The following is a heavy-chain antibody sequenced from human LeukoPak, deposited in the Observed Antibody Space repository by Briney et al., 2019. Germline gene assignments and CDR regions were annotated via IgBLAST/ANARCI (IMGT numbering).Heavy chain of an antibody. J-gene: IGHJ6*02. CDR2: ISSSSSTI. CDR3: ARGQDYYGSGSYYNRLDYYGMDV. CDR1: GFTFSSYS. Sequence: GGSLRLSCAAPGFTFSSYSMNWVRQAPGKGLEWVSYISSSSSTIYYADSVKGRFTISRDNAKNSLYLQMNSLRAEDMAVYYCARGQDYYGSGSYYNRLDYYGMDVWGQGTTVTVSS. V-gene: IGHV3-48*01. D-gene: IGHD3-10*01.